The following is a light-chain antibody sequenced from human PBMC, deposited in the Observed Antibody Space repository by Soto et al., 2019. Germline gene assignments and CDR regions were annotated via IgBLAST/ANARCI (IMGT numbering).Light chain of an antibody. CDR2: GND. J-gene: IGLJ1*01. CDR3: QSYDSSLSGYYV. CDR1: SSNIGAGSD. Sequence: QSVLTHPPSVSWAPGQRVTISCTGSSSNIGAGSDVHWYQQLPGTAPKLLIYGNDNRPSGVPDRFSGSKSGTSASLAITGLQAEDEADYYCQSYDSSLSGYYVFGTGTKVTXL. V-gene: IGLV1-40*01.